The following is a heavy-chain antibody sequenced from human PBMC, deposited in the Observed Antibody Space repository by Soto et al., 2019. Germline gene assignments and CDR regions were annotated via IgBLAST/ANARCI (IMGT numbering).Heavy chain of an antibody. D-gene: IGHD5-18*01. CDR1: GGSISSYY. V-gene: IGHV4-59*08. J-gene: IGHJ5*02. Sequence: PSETLSLTCTVSGGSISSYYWSWIRQPPGKGLEWIGYIYYSGSTNYNPSLKSRVTISVDTSKNQFSLKLSSVTAADTAVYYCASILVYSYGPNEWWFDPWGQGTLVTVSS. CDR3: ASILVYSYGPNEWWFDP. CDR2: IYYSGST.